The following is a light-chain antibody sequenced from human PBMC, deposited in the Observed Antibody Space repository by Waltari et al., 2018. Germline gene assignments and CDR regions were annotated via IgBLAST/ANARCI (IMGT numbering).Light chain of an antibody. J-gene: IGKJ5*01. CDR3: QQYGSSST. CDR2: GAS. V-gene: IGKV3-20*01. CDR1: QSVTSNY. Sequence: EIVLTQSPATLSLSPGERATLSCRASQSVTSNYLVWYQQKPGQAPRLLIYGASSRATGIPDRFSGSGSGTDFTLTISRLEPEDFAVYYCQQYGSSSTFGQGTRLEIK.